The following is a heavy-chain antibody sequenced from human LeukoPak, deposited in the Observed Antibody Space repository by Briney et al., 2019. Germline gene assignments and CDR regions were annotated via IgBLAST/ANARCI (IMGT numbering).Heavy chain of an antibody. V-gene: IGHV4-4*02. Sequence: PSETLSLTCAVSGDSISSSNWWSWVRQPPGKGLEWIGEIYHSGSTNYNPSLKSRVTISVDKSRNQFSLKLTSVTAADTAVYYCARWIAARPDGRSYYYYYMDVWGKGTTVTVSS. D-gene: IGHD6-6*01. J-gene: IGHJ6*03. CDR3: ARWIAARPDGRSYYYYYMDV. CDR2: IYHSGST. CDR1: GDSISSSNW.